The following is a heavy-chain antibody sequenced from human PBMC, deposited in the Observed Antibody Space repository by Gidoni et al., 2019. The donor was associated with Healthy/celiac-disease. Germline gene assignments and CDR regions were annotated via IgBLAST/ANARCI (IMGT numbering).Heavy chain of an antibody. D-gene: IGHD1-7*01. CDR3: ARSRASRTKYGMDV. J-gene: IGHJ6*02. CDR2: ISSSSSTI. Sequence: EVQLVESGGGWVQPGGSRRLSCAAPGFTFGSYSMNWVRQAPGKGLEWVSYISSSSSTIYYADSVKGRFTISRDNAKNSLYLQMNSLRAEDTAVYYCARSRASRTKYGMDVWGQGTTVTVSS. V-gene: IGHV3-48*01. CDR1: GFTFGSYS.